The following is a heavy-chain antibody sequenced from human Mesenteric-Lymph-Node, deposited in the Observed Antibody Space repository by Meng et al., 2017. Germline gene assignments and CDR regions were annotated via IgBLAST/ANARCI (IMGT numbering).Heavy chain of an antibody. Sequence: QVPLVPSGSELHNPGVSVKVSRKASGYPFTSYALNWVRQAPGQGLEWMGWINTNTGHPTYAQGFTGRFVFSLDTSVSTAYLQISSLKAEDTAVYYCAREGRHYWGQGTLVTVSS. CDR3: AREGRHY. J-gene: IGHJ4*02. V-gene: IGHV7-4-1*02. CDR1: GYPFTSYA. CDR2: INTNTGHP.